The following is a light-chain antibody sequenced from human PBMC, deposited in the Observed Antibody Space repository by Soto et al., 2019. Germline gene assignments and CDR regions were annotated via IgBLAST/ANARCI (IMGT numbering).Light chain of an antibody. CDR2: DIS. V-gene: IGKV3-15*01. J-gene: IGKJ5*01. CDR3: QQYNNWPRT. CDR1: QSARSS. Sequence: EVVMTQSPATLSVSPGDRATLSCRASQSARSSLGWYQQKPGQAPSLLIYDISIRATGIPARFNGSGSGTEFTLTISSLQSEDSAVYYCQQYNNWPRTLGQGTRLEIK.